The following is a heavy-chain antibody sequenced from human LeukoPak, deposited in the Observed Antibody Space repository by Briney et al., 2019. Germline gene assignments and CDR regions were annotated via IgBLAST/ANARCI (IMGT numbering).Heavy chain of an antibody. V-gene: IGHV4-59*01. Sequence: SEPLSLTCTVSGGAISSYYWSWIRQPPGQGLEGIGYIYYSGSTNYNPPLQSRVTISADTSTNQFSLQLSSVTAADTAVYYCARSRMVRGVISSYYFEYWGQGTLVTVSS. CDR3: ARSRMVRGVISSYYFEY. J-gene: IGHJ4*02. CDR1: GGAISSYY. CDR2: IYYSGST. D-gene: IGHD3-10*01.